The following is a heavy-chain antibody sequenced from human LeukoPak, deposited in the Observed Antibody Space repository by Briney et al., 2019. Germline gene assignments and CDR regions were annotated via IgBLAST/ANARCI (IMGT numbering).Heavy chain of an antibody. D-gene: IGHD1-26*01. CDR3: TKGGSYAPLDY. CDR1: GFIFSSSA. J-gene: IGHJ4*02. Sequence: GGSLRLSCAASGFIFSSSAMTWVRQAPGKGLEWVSAISGTGGSTLYADSVKGRLTISRDNSKNTLYLQMSSLRDEDTAIYYCTKGGSYAPLDYWGQGTLVTVSS. V-gene: IGHV3-23*01. CDR2: ISGTGGST.